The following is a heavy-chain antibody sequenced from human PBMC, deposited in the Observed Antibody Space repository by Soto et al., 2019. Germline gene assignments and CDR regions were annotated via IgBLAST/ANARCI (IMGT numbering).Heavy chain of an antibody. Sequence: EVQLLESGGALVQPGGSLRLSCEASGFTYVKYAMSWVRQAPGKGLEWVSGIRGDAGSTFYADSVKGRFTLSRDNSKNTVYLQMNSLRVADRAGYYCVKDAAVFINGGDFDYWGQGTRVTVSS. J-gene: IGHJ4*02. D-gene: IGHD6-13*01. CDR2: IRGDAGST. CDR1: GFTYVKYA. CDR3: VKDAAVFINGGDFDY. V-gene: IGHV3-23*01.